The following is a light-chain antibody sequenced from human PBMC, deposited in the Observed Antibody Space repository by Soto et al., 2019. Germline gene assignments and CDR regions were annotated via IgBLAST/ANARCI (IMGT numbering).Light chain of an antibody. J-gene: IGLJ2*01. Sequence: NFMLTQPHSVSESPGKTVTISCTRSSGSIASNFVQWYQQRPGSAPTTVIYEDDQRPSGVPGRFSGSIDRSSNSASLTISGLKTEDEADYYCQSYKNTIGVFGGGTKLTVL. CDR2: EDD. V-gene: IGLV6-57*04. CDR1: SGSIASNF. CDR3: QSYKNTIGV.